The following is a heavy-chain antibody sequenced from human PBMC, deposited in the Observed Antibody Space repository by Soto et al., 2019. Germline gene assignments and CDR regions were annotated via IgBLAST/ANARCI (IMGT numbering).Heavy chain of an antibody. CDR2: ISVSGGHP. CDR3: VKGEDNYEGLTGYYLGNYYFDY. J-gene: IGHJ4*02. CDR1: GFTFSSYV. V-gene: IGHV3-23*01. Sequence: GGSLRRSCADSGFTFSSYVMSWVRQAPGKGLEWVSAISVSGGHPFYADTGKGRFTVYRDNSKNTLYLQMDSLRAEDTARYYCVKGEDNYEGLTGYYLGNYYFDYWGQGTLVTVSS. D-gene: IGHD3-9*01.